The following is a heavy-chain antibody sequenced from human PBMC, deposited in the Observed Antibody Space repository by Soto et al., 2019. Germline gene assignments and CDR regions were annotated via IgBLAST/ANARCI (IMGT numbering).Heavy chain of an antibody. CDR3: ANLWGDGYNLGQDYSGRVV. D-gene: IGHD5-12*01. J-gene: IGHJ6*02. CDR2: IWYDGSLQ. Sequence: QVQMVESGGGVVQPGRSLRLSCAASGFSFENYGMHWVRQAPGRGLEWVAIIWYDGSLQYYAAAVKGRFTIARDNSKNTLHLEMNSPRAEDTAVYYCANLWGDGYNLGQDYSGRVVVGQGPKVIVSS. CDR1: GFSFENYG. V-gene: IGHV3-33*06.